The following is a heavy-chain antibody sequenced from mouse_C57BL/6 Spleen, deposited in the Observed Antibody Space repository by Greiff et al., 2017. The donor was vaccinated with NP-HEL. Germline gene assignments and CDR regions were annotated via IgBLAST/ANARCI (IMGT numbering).Heavy chain of an antibody. CDR2: ISYDGSN. V-gene: IGHV3-6*01. CDR1: GYSITSGYY. CDR3: ARADYYGSYYFDY. Sequence: ESGPGLVKPSQSLSLTCSVTGYSITSGYYWNWIRQFPGNKLEWMGYISYDGSNNYNPSLKNRISITRDTSKNQFFLKLNSVTTEDTATYYCARADYYGSYYFDYWGQGTTLTVSS. D-gene: IGHD1-1*01. J-gene: IGHJ2*01.